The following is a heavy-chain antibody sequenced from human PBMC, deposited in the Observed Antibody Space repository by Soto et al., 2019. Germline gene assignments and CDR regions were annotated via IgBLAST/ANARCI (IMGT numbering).Heavy chain of an antibody. J-gene: IGHJ5*02. V-gene: IGHV1-69*01. Sequence: VHLVQSGAEVKKPGSSVNVSCKASGGTFSSFAFSWVRQAPGQGLEWMGDIIPIFGKTSYAQKYQGRVTMTADESTFTAYLELSSLTSDDTVVYYCARGDTHQLLRGWFDPWGQGTLVIVSS. CDR1: GGTFSSFA. D-gene: IGHD2-2*01. CDR2: IIPIFGKT. CDR3: ARGDTHQLLRGWFDP.